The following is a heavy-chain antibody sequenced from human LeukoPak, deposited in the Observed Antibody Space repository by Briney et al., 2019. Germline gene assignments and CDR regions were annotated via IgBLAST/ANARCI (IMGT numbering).Heavy chain of an antibody. CDR2: IYHSGST. J-gene: IGHJ6*03. V-gene: IGHV4-30-2*01. CDR1: GGSISSGGYY. Sequence: PSETLSLTCTVSGGSISSGGYYWSWIRQPPGEGLEWIGYIYHSGSTYYNPSLKSRVTISVDRSKNQFSLKLSSVTAADTAVYYCARATTPDYYYYYYMDVWGKGTTVTVSS. CDR3: ARATTPDYYYYYYMDV. D-gene: IGHD4-11*01.